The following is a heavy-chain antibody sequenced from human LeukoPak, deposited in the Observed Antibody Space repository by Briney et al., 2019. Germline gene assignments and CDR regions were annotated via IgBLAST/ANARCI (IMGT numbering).Heavy chain of an antibody. CDR3: ARDCSGVSCQSAS. V-gene: IGHV4-4*02. CDR2: IYYSGST. J-gene: IGHJ5*02. Sequence: PSETLSLTCAVSGGSISSSNWCSWVRQSPGKGLEWIGEIYYSGSTNYNPSLKSRVTISLDKSKNQFSLKLSSVTAADTAVYYCARDCSGVSCQSASWGQGTLVTVSS. CDR1: GGSISSSNW. D-gene: IGHD2-15*01.